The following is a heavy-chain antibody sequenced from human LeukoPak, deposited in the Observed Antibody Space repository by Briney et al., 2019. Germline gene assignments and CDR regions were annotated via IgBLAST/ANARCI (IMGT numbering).Heavy chain of an antibody. CDR3: ARDRDYYGSGSNFDY. CDR2: IYYSGTT. J-gene: IGHJ4*02. V-gene: IGHV4-39*07. Sequence: SETLSLTCTVSGGSISSSNYYWGWIRQPPGKGLEWIGSIYYSGTTYYNPSLKSRVTISVDTSKNQFSLKLNSVTAADTAVYYCARDRDYYGSGSNFDYWGQGTLVTVSS. D-gene: IGHD3-10*01. CDR1: GGSISSSNYY.